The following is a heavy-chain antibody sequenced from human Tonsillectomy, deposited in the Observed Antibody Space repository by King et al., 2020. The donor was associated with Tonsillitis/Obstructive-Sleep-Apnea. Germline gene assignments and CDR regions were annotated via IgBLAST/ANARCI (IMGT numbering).Heavy chain of an antibody. CDR2: ISSSSSYT. J-gene: IGHJ4*02. CDR3: ARVNCTGGVCYVLLPDY. CDR1: GFTFSDYY. V-gene: IGHV3-11*05. Sequence: VQLVQSGGGLVKPGGSLRLSCAASGFTFSDYYMSWIRQAPGKGLEWVSYISSSSSYTNYADSVKGRFTISRDNAKNSLYLQMNSLRAEDTAVYYCARVNCTGGVCYVLLPDYWGQGTLVPVSS. D-gene: IGHD2-8*02.